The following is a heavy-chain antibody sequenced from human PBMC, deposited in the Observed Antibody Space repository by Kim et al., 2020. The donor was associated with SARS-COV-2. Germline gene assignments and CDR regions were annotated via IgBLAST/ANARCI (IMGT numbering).Heavy chain of an antibody. D-gene: IGHD2-15*01. CDR3: ARDGAVVANWFDP. J-gene: IGHJ5*02. V-gene: IGHV3-21*01. CDR2: ISSSSSYI. Sequence: GGSLRLSCAASGFTFSSYSMNWVRQAPGKGLEWVSSISSSSSYIYYADSVKGRFTISRDNAKNSLYLQMNSLRAEDTAVYYCARDGAVVANWFDPWGQGTLVTVSS. CDR1: GFTFSSYS.